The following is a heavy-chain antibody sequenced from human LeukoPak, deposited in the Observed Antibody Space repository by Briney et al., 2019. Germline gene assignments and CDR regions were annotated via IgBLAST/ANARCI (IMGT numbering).Heavy chain of an antibody. CDR1: GYGFTSYW. D-gene: IGHD2-2*02. J-gene: IGHJ4*02. CDR3: ARTGGYCSSTSCYTSGYFDY. V-gene: IGHV5-51*01. Sequence: GESLKISCEGSGYGFTSYWIGWGRRMPGKGVEWMGIIYPGDSDTRYSPSFQGQVTILADKSISTAYLQWSSLKASDTAMYYCARTGGYCSSTSCYTSGYFDYWGQGTLVTVSS. CDR2: IYPGDSDT.